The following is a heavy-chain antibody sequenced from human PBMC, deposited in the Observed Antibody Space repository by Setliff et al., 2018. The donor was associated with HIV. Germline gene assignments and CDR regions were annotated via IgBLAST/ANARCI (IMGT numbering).Heavy chain of an antibody. CDR1: GFTFSDDY. Sequence: GGSLRLSCAASGFTFSDDYMSWIRQTPGKGLEWISCISSSGSTIYYADSVKGRFTISRDNAKNSLYLQMNSLRAEDTAVYYCAGNYYDSSGYYDYWGQGTLVTVSS. V-gene: IGHV3-11*04. CDR3: AGNYYDSSGYYDY. CDR2: ISSSGSTI. J-gene: IGHJ4*02. D-gene: IGHD3-22*01.